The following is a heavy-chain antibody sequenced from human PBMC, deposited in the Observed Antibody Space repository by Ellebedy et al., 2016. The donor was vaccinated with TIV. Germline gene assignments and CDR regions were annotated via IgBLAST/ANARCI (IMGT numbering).Heavy chain of an antibody. CDR2: IYYSGST. Sequence: SETLSLXXTVSGGSISSGDYYWSWIRQSPGKGLEWIGYIYYSGSTYYNPSLKSRVTISVDTSRNQFSLRLSSVTAADTAVYYCARLAYSSSSRDYYYGMDVWGQGTTVTVSS. CDR3: ARLAYSSSSRDYYYGMDV. V-gene: IGHV4-30-4*01. J-gene: IGHJ6*02. D-gene: IGHD6-6*01. CDR1: GGSISSGDYY.